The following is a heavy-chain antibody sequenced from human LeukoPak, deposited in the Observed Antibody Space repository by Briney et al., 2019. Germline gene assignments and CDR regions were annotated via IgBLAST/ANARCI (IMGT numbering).Heavy chain of an antibody. CDR2: INHSGST. V-gene: IGHV4-34*01. CDR1: GGSFSGYY. J-gene: IGHJ4*02. CDR3: ARARTNFDY. Sequence: SETLSLTCAVYGGSFSGYYWSWIRQPPGKGLEWIGEINHSGSTNYNPSLKSRVTISVDTSKNQSSLKLSSVTAADTAVYYCARARTNFDYWGQGTLVTVSS.